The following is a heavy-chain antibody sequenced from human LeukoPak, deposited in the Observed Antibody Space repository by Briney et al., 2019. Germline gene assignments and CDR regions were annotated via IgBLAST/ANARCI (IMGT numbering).Heavy chain of an antibody. V-gene: IGHV4-34*01. CDR3: ARDGCGGSCFHYYYYYMDV. J-gene: IGHJ6*03. Sequence: SETLSLTCAVYGGSFSGYYWSWIRQPPGKGVEWIGEINHSGSTNYNPSLKSRVTISVDTSKNQFSLKLSSVTAADTAVYYCARDGCGGSCFHYYYYYMDVWGKGTTVTISS. CDR2: INHSGST. D-gene: IGHD2-15*01. CDR1: GGSFSGYY.